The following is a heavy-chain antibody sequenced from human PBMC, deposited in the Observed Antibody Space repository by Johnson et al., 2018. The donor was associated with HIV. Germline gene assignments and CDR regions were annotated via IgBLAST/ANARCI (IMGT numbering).Heavy chain of an antibody. V-gene: IGHV3-9*01. D-gene: IGHD4-23*01. CDR1: GFSFDDYA. CDR3: ASQRWKQGDAFDI. CDR2: IGWNGLTI. J-gene: IGHJ3*02. Sequence: VQLVESGGGLVQPGGSLRLSCAASGFSFDDYAMHWVRQVPGKGLEWVAGIGWNGLTIGYVDSVKGRFTISRNAATNSLYLRMNSLRAEDTALYYCASQRWKQGDAFDIWGQGTMVTVSS.